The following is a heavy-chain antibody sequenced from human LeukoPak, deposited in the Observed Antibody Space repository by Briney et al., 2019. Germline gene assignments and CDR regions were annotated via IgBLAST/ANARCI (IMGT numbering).Heavy chain of an antibody. V-gene: IGHV3-23*01. D-gene: IGHD2-8*01. CDR3: AKTNWIDNPYYFDW. J-gene: IGHJ4*02. CDR2: ISGSGVNT. CDR1: GFTFSTYA. Sequence: GGSLRLSCAASGFTFSTYAMTWVRQAPGRGLEWVSAISGSGVNTYYADSVKGRLTISRDNSKNTLYLQVNSLRAEDTAVYFCAKTNWIDNPYYFDWWGQGTLATVSS.